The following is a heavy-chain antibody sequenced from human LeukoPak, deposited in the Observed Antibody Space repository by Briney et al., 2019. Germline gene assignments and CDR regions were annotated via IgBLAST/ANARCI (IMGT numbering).Heavy chain of an antibody. J-gene: IGHJ3*02. CDR2: INPNSGGT. D-gene: IGHD6-13*01. CDR1: GYTFTGYY. Sequence: ASVKVSCKASGYTFTGYYMHWVRQAPGQGLEWMGWINPNSGGTNYAQKFQGRVTMTRDTSISTAYMELSRLRSDDTAVYYCARSVGAAAGTDAFDIWGQGKMVTVSS. V-gene: IGHV1-2*02. CDR3: ARSVGAAAGTDAFDI.